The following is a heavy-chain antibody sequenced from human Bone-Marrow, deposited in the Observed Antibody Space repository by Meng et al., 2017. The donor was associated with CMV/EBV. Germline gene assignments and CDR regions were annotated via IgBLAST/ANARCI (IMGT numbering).Heavy chain of an antibody. V-gene: IGHV3-21*01. CDR2: ISSSSSSI. J-gene: IGHJ3*02. CDR1: GFTFSSYS. CDR3: ARVAFDI. Sequence: GESLKISCAASGFTFSSYSMNWVRQAPGKGLEWVSSISSSSSSIYYADSVKGRFTISRDNAKNSLYLQMNSLRAEDTAVYYCARVAFDIWGQGTMVTVSS.